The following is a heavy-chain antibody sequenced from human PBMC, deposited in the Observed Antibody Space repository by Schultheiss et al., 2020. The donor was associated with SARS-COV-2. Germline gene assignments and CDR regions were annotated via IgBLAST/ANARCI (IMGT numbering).Heavy chain of an antibody. CDR2: VNEDGRIT. D-gene: IGHD2-15*01. Sequence: GGSLRLSCAASGFTFKDYWMHWVRQTPGKGLVWVSRVNEDGRITNYADSVKGRFTISRDNAKSTLYLQMNSLRAEDTAMYYCAREGYTSGRCGNFDKWGQGTLVTVSS. CDR3: AREGYTSGRCGNFDK. J-gene: IGHJ4*02. V-gene: IGHV3-74*01. CDR1: GFTFKDYW.